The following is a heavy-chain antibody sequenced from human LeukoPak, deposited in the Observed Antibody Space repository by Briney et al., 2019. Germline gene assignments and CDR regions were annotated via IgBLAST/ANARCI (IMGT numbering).Heavy chain of an antibody. Sequence: SETLSLTCVVYGGSFSGYYWSWIRQPPGKGLEWIGEINHSGSTNYNPSLKGRVTISVDTSKNQFSLKLSSVTAADTAVYYCARGYDSRGYVYYYYYMDVWGKGTTVTVSS. CDR2: INHSGST. J-gene: IGHJ6*03. CDR1: GGSFSGYY. D-gene: IGHD3-22*01. V-gene: IGHV4-34*01. CDR3: ARGYDSRGYVYYYYYMDV.